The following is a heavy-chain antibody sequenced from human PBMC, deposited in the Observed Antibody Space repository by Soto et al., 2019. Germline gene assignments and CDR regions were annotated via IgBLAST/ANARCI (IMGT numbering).Heavy chain of an antibody. V-gene: IGHV5-51*01. CDR1: GFAFSNYW. CDR2: TYPGDSAT. D-gene: IGHD3-16*01. Sequence: LKISCKTSGFAFSNYWVGWVRQMPGKGFEWMGITYPGDSATKYSPSFQGHVTISSDKSTNTAYLQWSSLRASDTAIYFCAANPRHDTDPLWHYWGQGTLVTVSS. J-gene: IGHJ4*02. CDR3: AANPRHDTDPLWHY.